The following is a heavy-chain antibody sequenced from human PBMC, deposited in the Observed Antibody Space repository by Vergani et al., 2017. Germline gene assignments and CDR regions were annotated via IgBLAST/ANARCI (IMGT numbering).Heavy chain of an antibody. CDR3: AKDLPYDSSGYPFEY. J-gene: IGHJ4*02. V-gene: IGHV3-23*01. CDR1: GFTFSSYA. CDR2: ISGSGGST. Sequence: EVQLLESGGGLVQPGGSLRLSCAASGFTFSSYAMSWVRQAPGKGLEWVSAISGSGGSTYYADSVKGRFTISRDNSKNTLYLQMNSLRAEDTAIYYGAKDLPYDSSGYPFEYWGQGTLVTVSS. D-gene: IGHD3-22*01.